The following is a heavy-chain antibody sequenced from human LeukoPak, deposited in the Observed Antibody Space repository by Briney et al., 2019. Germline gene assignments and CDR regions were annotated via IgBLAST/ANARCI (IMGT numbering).Heavy chain of an antibody. Sequence: GRSLRLSCAASGFTFSSYAMHWVRQAPGKGLEWVALISYDGSNGYYADSVKGRFTISRDNSKNTLFLQMNSLRAEDTAVYYCAKAPIAAAGTNTYFDYWGQGTLVTVSS. CDR2: ISYDGSNG. V-gene: IGHV3-30-3*01. CDR1: GFTFSSYA. CDR3: AKAPIAAAGTNTYFDY. J-gene: IGHJ4*02. D-gene: IGHD6-13*01.